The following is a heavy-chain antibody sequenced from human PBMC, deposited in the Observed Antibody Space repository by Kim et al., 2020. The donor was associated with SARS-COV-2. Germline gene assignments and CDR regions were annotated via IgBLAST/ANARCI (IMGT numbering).Heavy chain of an antibody. D-gene: IGHD5-12*01. CDR2: IYSGGST. CDR3: ARMADIVATDAFDI. J-gene: IGHJ3*02. Sequence: GGSLRLSCAASGFTVSSNYMSWVRQAPGKGLEWVSVIYSGGSTYYADSVKGRFTISRDNSKNTLYLQMNSLRAEDTAVYYCARMADIVATDAFDIWGQGTMVTVSS. V-gene: IGHV3-53*01. CDR1: GFTVSSNY.